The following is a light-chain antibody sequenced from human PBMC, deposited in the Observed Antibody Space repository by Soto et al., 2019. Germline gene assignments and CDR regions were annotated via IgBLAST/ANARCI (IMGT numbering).Light chain of an antibody. Sequence: EIVMTQSPATLSVSPGERATLSCRASQSVSNNLAWYQQKAGQAPRLLIYGASTRATGIPARFSGSGPWTDFTLTISGLLSEDFAVYYCQQYNNWPPWTFGQGTKVEIK. V-gene: IGKV3-15*01. CDR1: QSVSNN. CDR2: GAS. J-gene: IGKJ1*01. CDR3: QQYNNWPPWT.